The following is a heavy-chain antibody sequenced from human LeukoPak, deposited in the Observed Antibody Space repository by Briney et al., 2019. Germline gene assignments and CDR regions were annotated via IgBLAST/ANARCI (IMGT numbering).Heavy chain of an antibody. Sequence: GGSLRLSCAASGFTFSSYGMHWVRQAPGKGLEWVAVIWYDGSNKYYADSVKGRFTISRDNSKNTLYLQMNSLRAEDTAVYYCARARNYYDSSGYHSYYYYYGMDVWGQGTTVTVSS. V-gene: IGHV3-33*01. J-gene: IGHJ6*02. CDR3: ARARNYYDSSGYHSYYYYYGMDV. CDR1: GFTFSSYG. CDR2: IWYDGSNK. D-gene: IGHD3-22*01.